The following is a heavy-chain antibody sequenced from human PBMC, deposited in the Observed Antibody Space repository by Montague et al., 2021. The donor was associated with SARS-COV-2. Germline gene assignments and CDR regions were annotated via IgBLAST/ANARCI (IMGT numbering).Heavy chain of an antibody. CDR2: ISYSGST. CDR1: GGSISSSSYY. CDR3: ANFRRTQLLFGNLAYGMDL. Sequence: SETLSLTCTVSGGSISSSSYYWSWIRQPPGRGLQWIGYISYSGSTNYNPSLKSRVTISVDTSKNHFTLRLSSVTAADTAVYYCANFRRTQLLFGNLAYGMDLWGQGTTVTVSS. J-gene: IGHJ6*02. D-gene: IGHD2-2*01. V-gene: IGHV4-61*03.